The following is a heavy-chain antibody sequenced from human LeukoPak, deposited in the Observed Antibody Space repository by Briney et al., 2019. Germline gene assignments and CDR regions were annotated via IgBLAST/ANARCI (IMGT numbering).Heavy chain of an antibody. J-gene: IGHJ4*02. CDR2: FDPEDGET. Sequence: ASVKVSCKVSGYTLTELSMHWVRQAPGKGFEWMGGFDPEDGETIYAQKFQGRVTMTEDTSTDTAYMELSSLRSEDTAVYYCATHDILTGYYRDWGQGTLVTVSS. D-gene: IGHD3-9*01. V-gene: IGHV1-24*01. CDR1: GYTLTELS. CDR3: ATHDILTGYYRD.